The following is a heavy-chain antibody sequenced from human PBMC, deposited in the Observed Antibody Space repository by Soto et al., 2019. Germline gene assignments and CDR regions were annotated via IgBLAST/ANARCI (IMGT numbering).Heavy chain of an antibody. CDR3: ALPPPIEVAGPDY. CDR2: IDDSGKV. Sequence: SETLSLTCSVSGGSISGSPYHWGWIRQPPGKGLEWIGSIDDSGKVYYNPSLTGRATLFVDTSRNRFSLNLDSVTAADTAVYYCALPPPIEVAGPDYWCQGTLVTVS. CDR1: GGSISGSPYH. J-gene: IGHJ4*02. V-gene: IGHV4-39*02. D-gene: IGHD6-19*01.